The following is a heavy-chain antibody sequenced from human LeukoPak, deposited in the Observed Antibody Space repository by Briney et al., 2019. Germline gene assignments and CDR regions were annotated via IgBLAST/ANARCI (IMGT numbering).Heavy chain of an antibody. V-gene: IGHV3-7*01. D-gene: IGHD5-24*01. J-gene: IGHJ4*02. CDR1: GFTFSSFW. CDR3: ARDGSAGLQRENVDY. Sequence: GGSLRLSCAASGFTFSSFWMSWVRQAPGKGLEWVANIKQDGSEKYYVDSVKGRFTISRDNAKNSLYLQMNSLRVEDTAVYYCARDGSAGLQRENVDYWGQGTLVTVSS. CDR2: IKQDGSEK.